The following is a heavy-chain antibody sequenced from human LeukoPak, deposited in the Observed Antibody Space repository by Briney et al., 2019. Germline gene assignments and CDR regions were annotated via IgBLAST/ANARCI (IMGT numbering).Heavy chain of an antibody. CDR1: GGSISSYY. Sequence: PSETLSLTCTVSGGSISSYYWSWIRQPPGKGLEWIGYIYYSGSTNYNPSLKSRVTISVDTSKNQFSLKLSSVTAADTAMYFCARHGGYSYGSPFYNDYCGQGTLVTVSS. J-gene: IGHJ4*02. CDR3: ARHGGYSYGSPFYNDY. V-gene: IGHV4-59*08. D-gene: IGHD5-18*01. CDR2: IYYSGST.